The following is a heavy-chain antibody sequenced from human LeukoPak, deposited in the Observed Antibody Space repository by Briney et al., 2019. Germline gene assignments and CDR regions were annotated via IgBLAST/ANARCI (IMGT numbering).Heavy chain of an antibody. V-gene: IGHV4-59*01. CDR3: ARILNGMDA. J-gene: IGHJ6*02. CDR2: VYYVGSA. Sequence: SETVSLTCSVSGGPISSYYWSWIRQPPGKGLEWIGYVYYVGSAKYNPSLKSRVTISVDTSKNQFSLKLSSVTAADTAVYYCARILNGMDAWGQGTTVTVSS. CDR1: GGPISSYY.